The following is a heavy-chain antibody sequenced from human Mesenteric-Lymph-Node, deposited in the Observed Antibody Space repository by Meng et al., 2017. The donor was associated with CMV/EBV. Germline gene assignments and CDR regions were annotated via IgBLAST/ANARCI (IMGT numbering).Heavy chain of an antibody. CDR3: AKKDEDSNYGSGSYNYYYYGMDV. J-gene: IGHJ6*02. Sequence: GESLKISCAASGFTFSGSAMHWVRQASGKGLEWVGRIRSKANSYETSYAASVKGRFTISRDDSKNTAYLQMNSLRAEDTAVYYCAKKDEDSNYGSGSYNYYYYGMDVWGQGTTVTVSS. CDR2: IRSKANSYET. CDR1: GFTFSGSA. V-gene: IGHV3-73*01. D-gene: IGHD3-10*01.